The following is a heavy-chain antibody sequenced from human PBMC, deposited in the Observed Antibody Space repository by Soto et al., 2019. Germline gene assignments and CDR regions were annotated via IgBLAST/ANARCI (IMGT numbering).Heavy chain of an antibody. CDR3: ARVPSP. Sequence: QLQLQESGSGLVKPSQTLSLTCAVSGGSLSSGGYSWSWIRQPPGKGLEWIGYLYHSGSTYYNPSLKSRFTRSVDRAKNQFSLKLSSVTAAATAVYYCARVPSPWGQGTLVTVSS. CDR2: LYHSGST. V-gene: IGHV4-30-2*01. CDR1: GGSLSSGGYS. J-gene: IGHJ5*02.